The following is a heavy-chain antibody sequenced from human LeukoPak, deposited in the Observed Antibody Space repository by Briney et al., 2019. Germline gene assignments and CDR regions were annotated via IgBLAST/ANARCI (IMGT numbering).Heavy chain of an antibody. D-gene: IGHD3-10*01. CDR1: GFTFSDYY. CDR2: ISSSGSTI. J-gene: IGHJ6*02. CDR3: ARDKITMVRGVPLSKARDGMDV. V-gene: IGHV3-11*01. Sequence: PGGSLRLSCAASGFTFSDYYMSWIRQAPGKGLEWVSYISSSGSTIYYADSVKGRFTISRANAKNSLYLQMNSLRAEDTAVYYCARDKITMVRGVPLSKARDGMDVWGQGTTVTVS.